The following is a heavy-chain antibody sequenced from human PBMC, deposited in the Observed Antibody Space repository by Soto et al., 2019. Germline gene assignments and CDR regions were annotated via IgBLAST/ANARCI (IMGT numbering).Heavy chain of an antibody. V-gene: IGHV1-18*01. Sequence: SVKVSCKASGYTFTSYGISWVRQAPGQGLEWMGWISAYNGNTNYAQKLQGRVTMTTDTSTSTAYMELRSLRSDDTAVYYCARDPHDYGDYTLWSWGQGTLVTVSS. D-gene: IGHD4-17*01. J-gene: IGHJ5*02. CDR3: ARDPHDYGDYTLWS. CDR2: ISAYNGNT. CDR1: GYTFTSYG.